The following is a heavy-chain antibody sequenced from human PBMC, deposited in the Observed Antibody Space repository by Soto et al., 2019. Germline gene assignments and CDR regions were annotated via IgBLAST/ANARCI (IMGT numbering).Heavy chain of an antibody. CDR1: GFTFSSYG. D-gene: IGHD3-3*01. V-gene: IGHV3-30*18. Sequence: GGSLRLSCAASGFTFSSYGMHWVRQAPGKGLEWVAVISYDGSNKYYADSVKGRFTISRDNSKNTLYLQMNSLRAEDTAVYYCAKEVRDFWSGYHPPGDYWGQGTLVTVSS. CDR2: ISYDGSNK. CDR3: AKEVRDFWSGYHPPGDY. J-gene: IGHJ4*02.